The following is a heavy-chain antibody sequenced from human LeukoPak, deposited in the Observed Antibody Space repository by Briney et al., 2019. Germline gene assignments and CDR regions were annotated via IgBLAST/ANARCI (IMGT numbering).Heavy chain of an antibody. Sequence: GGSLRLSCAASGFTFSSYAMHWVRQAPGKGLEWVAVISYDGSNKYYADSVKGRFTISRDNSKNTLYLQMNSLRAEDTAVYYCARDQGSSSWVSFDYWGQGTLVTVSS. CDR3: ARDQGSSSWVSFDY. D-gene: IGHD6-13*01. V-gene: IGHV3-30-3*01. J-gene: IGHJ4*02. CDR2: ISYDGSNK. CDR1: GFTFSSYA.